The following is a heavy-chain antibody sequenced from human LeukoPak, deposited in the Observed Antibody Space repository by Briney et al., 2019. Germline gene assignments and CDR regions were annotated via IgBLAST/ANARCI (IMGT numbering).Heavy chain of an antibody. CDR3: TLDDVGLAPDY. Sequence: PGRSLRLSCAASGFTSDDYAMHWVRQAPGKGLEWVGRMESKSDGGTTYYAAPVKGRFTISRDDLKNTLYLQMNSLKTEDTAVYFCTLDDVGLAPDYWGQGTLVTVSS. CDR1: GFTSDDYA. V-gene: IGHV3-15*04. J-gene: IGHJ4*02. D-gene: IGHD1-26*01. CDR2: MESKSDGGTT.